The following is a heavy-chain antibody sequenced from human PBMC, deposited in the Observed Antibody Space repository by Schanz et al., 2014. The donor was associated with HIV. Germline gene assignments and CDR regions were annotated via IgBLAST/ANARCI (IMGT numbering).Heavy chain of an antibody. Sequence: EVQLVESGGGLVQPGGSLRLSCAASRFTFSSYWMSWVRQAPGRGLEWVANINQDGSENYHVDSMKGRFTISRDNAKNSLYLQMNSLRAEDTAVYYCARDRREWEPDRGFNYWGQGTLVTVSS. CDR1: RFTFSSYW. CDR2: INQDGSEN. D-gene: IGHD1-26*01. J-gene: IGHJ4*02. V-gene: IGHV3-7*01. CDR3: ARDRREWEPDRGFNY.